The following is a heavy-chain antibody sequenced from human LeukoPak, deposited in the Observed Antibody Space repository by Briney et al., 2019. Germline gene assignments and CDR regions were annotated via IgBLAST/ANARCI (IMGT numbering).Heavy chain of an antibody. V-gene: IGHV1-58*02. Sequence: ASVKVSFKASGFTFTNSAMQWVRQARGQRREWIGWIVVGSGNTNYAQKFQERVTITRDMSTSTAYMELSSLRSEDTAVYYCARNAPNTGKFDIWGQGTMVTVSS. CDR2: IVVGSGNT. D-gene: IGHD1-14*01. CDR3: ARNAPNTGKFDI. CDR1: GFTFTNSA. J-gene: IGHJ3*02.